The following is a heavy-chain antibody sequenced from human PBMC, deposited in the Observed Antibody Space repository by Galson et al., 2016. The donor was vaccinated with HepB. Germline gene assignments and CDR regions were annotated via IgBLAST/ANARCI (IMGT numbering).Heavy chain of an antibody. CDR2: INSDGSRT. CDR1: GFTFNNAW. Sequence: SLRLSCAVSGFTFNNAWMSWVRQAPGKGLVWVSRINSDGSRTDYADSVKGRFTVSRDNTKNTVYLEMNSLRAEDTAVYYCRGWNFDIDYWGQGTLVSVSS. CDR3: RGWNFDIDY. V-gene: IGHV3-74*01. J-gene: IGHJ4*02. D-gene: IGHD1-7*01.